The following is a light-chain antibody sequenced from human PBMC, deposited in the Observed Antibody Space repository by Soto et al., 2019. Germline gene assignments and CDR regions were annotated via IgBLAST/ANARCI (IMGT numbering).Light chain of an antibody. CDR2: INSDGSH. J-gene: IGLJ2*01. CDR1: SGHTNYA. CDR3: QTWGTGIVT. Sequence: QSVLTQSPSASASPGASVKLTCTLSSGHTNYAIAWHQQQPEKGPRFLMKINSDGSHSKGDGVPDRFSGSSSGAERYFTISSLQSEDEADYYCQTWGTGIVTFGGGTQLTVL. V-gene: IGLV4-69*01.